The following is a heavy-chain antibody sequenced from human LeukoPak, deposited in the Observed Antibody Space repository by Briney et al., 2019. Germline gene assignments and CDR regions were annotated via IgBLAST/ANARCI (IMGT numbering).Heavy chain of an antibody. J-gene: IGHJ4*02. CDR2: INPNSGGT. D-gene: IGHD5-12*01. CDR3: ARSGSGYDSSLFDY. V-gene: IGHV1-2*02. Sequence: GASVKVSCKASGYTFTGYYMHWVRQAPGQGLEWMGWINPNSGGTNYAQKFQGRVTMTRDTSISTAYMELSRLRSDDTAVYYCARSGSGYDSSLFDYWGQGTLVTVSS. CDR1: GYTFTGYY.